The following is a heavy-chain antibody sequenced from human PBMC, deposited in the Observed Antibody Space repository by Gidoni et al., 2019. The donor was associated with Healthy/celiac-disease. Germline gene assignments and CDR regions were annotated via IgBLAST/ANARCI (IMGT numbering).Heavy chain of an antibody. Sequence: VQLQPWRAGLLEPSETLSPTCAVYGGCFSGYYWSWTRQPPGKGLEWIGEINHSGSTNYNPSLKSRVTISVDTSKNQFSLKLSSVTAADTAVYYCARESARLLVRYFDYWGQGTLVTVSS. D-gene: IGHD5-18*01. CDR1: GGCFSGYY. CDR3: ARESARLLVRYFDY. J-gene: IGHJ4*02. CDR2: INHSGST. V-gene: IGHV4-34*01.